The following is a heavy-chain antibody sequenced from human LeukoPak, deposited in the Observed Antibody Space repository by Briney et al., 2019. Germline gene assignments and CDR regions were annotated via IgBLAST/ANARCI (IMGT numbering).Heavy chain of an antibody. CDR2: IYSGGST. D-gene: IGHD1-26*01. CDR1: GFTVSSNY. V-gene: IGHV3-53*01. J-gene: IGHJ3*02. Sequence: GGSLRLSCAASGFTVSSNYMSWVRQAPGKGLEWVSIIYSGGSTFYADSVKGRSTISRDNSKTTLYLQRNSLRAEDTAVYYCARGGSYLSAFDIWGQGTMVTVSS. CDR3: ARGGSYLSAFDI.